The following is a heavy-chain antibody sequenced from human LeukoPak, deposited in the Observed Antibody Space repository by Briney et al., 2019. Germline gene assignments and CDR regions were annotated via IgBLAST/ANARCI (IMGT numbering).Heavy chain of an antibody. CDR3: ARERRVEVSARQTVDFDM. Sequence: KPSETLSLTCAVYGGSFTEYHWSWIRQPPGKSLEWIGEINYTGRTHYSPSLTSRVTISIDLSERQFSLRLTSVTAADTAVYYCARERRVEVSARQTVDFDMWAQGTMVIVSS. J-gene: IGHJ3*02. D-gene: IGHD5/OR15-5a*01. CDR1: GGSFTEYH. CDR2: INYTGRT. V-gene: IGHV4-34*01.